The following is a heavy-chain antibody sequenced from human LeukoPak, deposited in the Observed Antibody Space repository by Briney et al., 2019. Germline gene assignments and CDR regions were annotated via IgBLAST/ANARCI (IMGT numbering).Heavy chain of an antibody. D-gene: IGHD1-26*01. CDR2: ISSSSGYI. Sequence: GGSLRLSCAASGFTFSSYSINWVRQAPGKGLEWVSSISSSSGYIYYADSVKGRFTISRDNAKNSLYLQMNSLRAEDTAVYYCARAPGGSFDYWGQGTLVTVSS. CDR1: GFTFSSYS. V-gene: IGHV3-21*01. CDR3: ARAPGGSFDY. J-gene: IGHJ4*02.